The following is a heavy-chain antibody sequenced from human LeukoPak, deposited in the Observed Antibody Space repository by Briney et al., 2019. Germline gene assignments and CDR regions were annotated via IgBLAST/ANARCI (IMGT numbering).Heavy chain of an antibody. Sequence: PGGSLRLSCAASGFTFSSYSMNWVRQAPGKGLEWVSAISGSGGSTYYADSVKGRFTISRDNSKNTLYLQMNSLRAEDTAVYYCAKSSDVVVVAANLHWGQGTLVTVSS. CDR2: ISGSGGST. CDR3: AKSSDVVVVAANLH. D-gene: IGHD2-15*01. CDR1: GFTFSSYS. J-gene: IGHJ4*02. V-gene: IGHV3-23*01.